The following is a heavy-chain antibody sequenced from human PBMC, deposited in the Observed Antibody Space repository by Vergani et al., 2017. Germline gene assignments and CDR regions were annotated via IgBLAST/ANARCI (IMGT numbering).Heavy chain of an antibody. D-gene: IGHD3-10*01. Sequence: EVQLVESGGGLVQPGGSLRLSCAASGFTFSSYWMSWVRQAPGKGLEWVANIKQDGSEKYYVDSVKGRFTISRDNAKNSLYLQMNSLRAEDTAVYYCARVGSILWFGEVGMDVWGQGTTVTVSS. CDR2: IKQDGSEK. CDR1: GFTFSSYW. J-gene: IGHJ6*02. CDR3: ARVGSILWFGEVGMDV. V-gene: IGHV3-7*04.